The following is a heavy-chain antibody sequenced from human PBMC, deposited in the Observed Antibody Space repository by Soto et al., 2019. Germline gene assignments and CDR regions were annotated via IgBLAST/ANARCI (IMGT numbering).Heavy chain of an antibody. V-gene: IGHV4-59*01. Sequence: PSETLSLTCTVSGGSISSYYWSWIRQPPGKGLEWIGYIYYSGSTNYNPSLKSRVTISVDTSKNHFSLKLSSVTAADTAVYYCARVPQYYYDSSGYPWFDPWGQGTLVTVSS. CDR2: IYYSGST. D-gene: IGHD3-22*01. CDR3: ARVPQYYYDSSGYPWFDP. J-gene: IGHJ5*02. CDR1: GGSISSYY.